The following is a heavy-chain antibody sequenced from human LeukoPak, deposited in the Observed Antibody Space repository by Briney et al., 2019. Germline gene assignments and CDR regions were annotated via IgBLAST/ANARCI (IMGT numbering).Heavy chain of an antibody. D-gene: IGHD6-13*01. J-gene: IGHJ4*02. CDR2: ISYDGSNK. CDR3: AREESWSFDY. Sequence: GRSLRLSCAASGFTFSSYAMHWVRQAPGKGLEWVAVISYDGSNKYYADSVKGRFTISRDNSKNTLYLQMNILRAEDTAVYYCAREESWSFDYWGQGTLVTVSS. CDR1: GFTFSSYA. V-gene: IGHV3-30-3*01.